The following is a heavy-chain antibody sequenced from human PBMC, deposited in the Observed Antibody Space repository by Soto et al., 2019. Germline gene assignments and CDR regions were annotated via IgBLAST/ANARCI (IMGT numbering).Heavy chain of an antibody. D-gene: IGHD3-10*01. Sequence: DVQLLESGGHLVQPGGSLRLSCAASGFTFSSYAMSWVRQAPGKGLEWVSSVSAGGDMTYYSDSVKGRFTISRDNSNNALFLQMNSLRIEDTALYSCARGDRGGSGSPASYYYSGLDVWGQGPTVTVS. V-gene: IGHV3-23*01. CDR1: GFTFSSYA. CDR3: ARGDRGGSGSPASYYYSGLDV. CDR2: VSAGGDMT. J-gene: IGHJ6*02.